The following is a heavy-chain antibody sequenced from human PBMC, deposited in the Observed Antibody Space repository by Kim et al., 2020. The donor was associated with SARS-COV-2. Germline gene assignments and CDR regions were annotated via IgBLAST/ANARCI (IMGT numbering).Heavy chain of an antibody. D-gene: IGHD3-9*01. CDR3: AGVQYDSFEI. CDR2: LYYSGST. V-gene: IGHV4-61*01. Sequence: SETLSLTCTVSGDSINTFTFYWSWIRQPPGKGLEWIGYLYYSGSTNFSPSLKSRCSISLETSKNQFSRNLNSVTAADTALYYVAGVQYDSFEIWGQGEM. CDR1: GDSINTFTFY. J-gene: IGHJ3*02.